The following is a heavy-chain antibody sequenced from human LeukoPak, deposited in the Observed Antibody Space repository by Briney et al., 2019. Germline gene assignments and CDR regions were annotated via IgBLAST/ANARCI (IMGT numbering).Heavy chain of an antibody. CDR3: VRALSSSSPY. CDR2: MREDGGQE. CDR1: GFTFSNYG. D-gene: IGHD6-6*01. V-gene: IGHV3-7*03. Sequence: GGSLRLSCAASGFTFSNYGMHWVRQAPGTGLEWVAGMREDGGQEYYVDSVRGRFTISRDSAKNSPYLQMNSLRVEDTAVYYCVRALSSSSPYWGQGTLVTVSS. J-gene: IGHJ4*02.